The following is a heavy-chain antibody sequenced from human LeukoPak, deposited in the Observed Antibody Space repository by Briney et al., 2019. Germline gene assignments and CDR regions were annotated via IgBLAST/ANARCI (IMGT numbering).Heavy chain of an antibody. J-gene: IGHJ4*02. CDR3: ARGDYGDYVGMDY. CDR1: GGSISSYY. V-gene: IGHV4-59*01. CDR2: IYYSGTT. D-gene: IGHD4-17*01. Sequence: PSETLSLTCTVSGGSISSYYWSWIRQPPGKGLVWIGYIYYSGTTNYNPSLKSRVTISVDTSKNQLSLKLSSVTAADTAVYYCARGDYGDYVGMDYWGQGTLVTVSS.